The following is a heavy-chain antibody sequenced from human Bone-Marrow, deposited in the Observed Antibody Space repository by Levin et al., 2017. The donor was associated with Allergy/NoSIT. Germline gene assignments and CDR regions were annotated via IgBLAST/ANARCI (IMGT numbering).Heavy chain of an antibody. CDR3: AKGSVVTAPSGS. CDR1: GFSLSSSV. J-gene: IGHJ5*02. Sequence: GESLKISCAASGFSLSSSVMTWVRQAPGKGLEWVSSISSSDDSTYYADSVKGRFTISRDNSRNTLYLQMNSLRAEDTALYYCAKGSVVTAPSGSWGQGTLVTVSS. V-gene: IGHV3-23*01. D-gene: IGHD2-21*02. CDR2: ISSSDDST.